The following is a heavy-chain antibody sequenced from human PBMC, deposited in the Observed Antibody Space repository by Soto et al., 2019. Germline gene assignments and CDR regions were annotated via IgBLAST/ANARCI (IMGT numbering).Heavy chain of an antibody. V-gene: IGHV3-30*18. Sequence: GGSLRLSCAASGFTFSSYGMHWVRQAPGKGLEWVAVISYDGSNKYYADSVKGRFTISRDNSKNTLYLQMNSLRAEDTAVYYCAKAITMIVVVPTGPDYWGQGTLVTVSS. D-gene: IGHD3-22*01. CDR2: ISYDGSNK. CDR1: GFTFSSYG. CDR3: AKAITMIVVVPTGPDY. J-gene: IGHJ4*02.